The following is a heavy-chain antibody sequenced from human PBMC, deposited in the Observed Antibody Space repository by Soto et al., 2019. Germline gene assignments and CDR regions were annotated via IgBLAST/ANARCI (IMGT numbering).Heavy chain of an antibody. Sequence: EVQLLESGGGLVQPGGSLRLSCAASGFTFYRYDMFWVRQTPRRGLEWVSFISGSGGRIEYGDYVRGRFTASRDNAEDTLSLQMNTLASDDTGVYYCVRRGAETGWDLDQWGQGTLVVVSS. CDR1: GFTFYRYD. V-gene: IGHV3-23*02. J-gene: IGHJ4*02. CDR3: VRRGAETGWDLDQ. D-gene: IGHD6-19*01. CDR2: ISGSGGRI.